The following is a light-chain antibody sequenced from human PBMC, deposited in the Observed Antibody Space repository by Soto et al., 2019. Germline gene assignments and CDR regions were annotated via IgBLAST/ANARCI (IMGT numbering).Light chain of an antibody. CDR2: DVI. CDR1: SSDVGVYKY. CDR3: CSYAGDYTFV. V-gene: IGLV2-11*01. J-gene: IGLJ1*01. Sequence: QSALIQPRSVSGSPGQSVTIYCTGTSSDVGVYKYVSWYRQHPGKAPKLMIYDVITRPSGVPDRFSGSKSGNTASLTISGLQAEDEADYYCCSYAGDYTFVFGSGTKVTVL.